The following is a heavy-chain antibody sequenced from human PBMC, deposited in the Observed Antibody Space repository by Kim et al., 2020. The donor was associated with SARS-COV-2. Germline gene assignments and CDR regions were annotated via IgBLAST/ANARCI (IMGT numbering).Heavy chain of an antibody. V-gene: IGHV3-33*06. J-gene: IGHJ4*02. D-gene: IGHD2-2*01. Sequence: KGRFTISRDNSKNTLYLQMNSLRAEDTAVYYCAKDWGIYCSSTSCYPFDYWGQGTLVTVSS. CDR3: AKDWGIYCSSTSCYPFDY.